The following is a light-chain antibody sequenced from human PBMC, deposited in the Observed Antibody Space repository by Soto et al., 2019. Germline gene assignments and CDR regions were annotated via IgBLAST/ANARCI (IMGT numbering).Light chain of an antibody. J-gene: IGLJ1*01. Sequence: QSALTQPASVSGSPGQSITISCTGTSSDVGSYNLVSWYQHHPGKAPKLLIFEASKRPSGISNRFSGSKSDNTASLAISGLQAEDEADYYCCSYVGFRPYVFGTGTKLTVL. CDR1: SSDVGSYNL. CDR3: CSYVGFRPYV. CDR2: EAS. V-gene: IGLV2-23*01.